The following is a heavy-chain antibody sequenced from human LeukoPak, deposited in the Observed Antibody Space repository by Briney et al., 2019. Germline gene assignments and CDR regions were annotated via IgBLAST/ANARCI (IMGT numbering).Heavy chain of an antibody. CDR1: GFTFSDYY. V-gene: IGHV3-11*06. CDR2: ISSSSSYT. D-gene: IGHD6-19*01. J-gene: IGHJ4*02. Sequence: GGSLRLSCAASGFTFSDYYMSWIRQAPGKGLEWVSYISSSSSYTNYADSVKGRFTISRDNAKNSLYPQMNSLRAEDTAVYYCARALAVAGPFDYWGQGTLVTVSS. CDR3: ARALAVAGPFDY.